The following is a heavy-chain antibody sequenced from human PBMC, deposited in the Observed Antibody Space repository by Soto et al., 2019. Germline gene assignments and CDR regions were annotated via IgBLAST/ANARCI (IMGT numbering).Heavy chain of an antibody. CDR3: ARIFWSGTITEYYFDY. Sequence: EVQLVESGGGLVKPGGSLRLSCAASGFTFSSYSMYWVRQAPGKGLEWVSSISTTSTYIYYADSVKGRFTISRDNAKSSLYLQMNSLIVEDTAVYYCARIFWSGTITEYYFDYWGHGTLVTVSS. CDR1: GFTFSSYS. V-gene: IGHV3-21*01. CDR2: ISTTSTYI. J-gene: IGHJ4*01. D-gene: IGHD3-3*01.